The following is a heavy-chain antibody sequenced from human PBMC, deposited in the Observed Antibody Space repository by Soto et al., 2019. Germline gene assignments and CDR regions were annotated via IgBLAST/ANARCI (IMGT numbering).Heavy chain of an antibody. CDR2: INSDGSST. Sequence: GSLRLSCAASGFTFSSYWMHWVRQAPGKGLVWVSRINSDGSSTSYADSVKGRFTISRDNAKNTLYLQMNSLRAEDTAVYYCARVGYCSSTSCYTHHRYYYYGMDVWGQGTTVTVSS. J-gene: IGHJ6*02. V-gene: IGHV3-74*01. CDR3: ARVGYCSSTSCYTHHRYYYYGMDV. CDR1: GFTFSSYW. D-gene: IGHD2-2*02.